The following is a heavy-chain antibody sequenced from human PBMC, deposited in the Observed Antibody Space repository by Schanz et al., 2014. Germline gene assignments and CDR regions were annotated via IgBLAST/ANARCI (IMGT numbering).Heavy chain of an antibody. D-gene: IGHD1-1*01. CDR2: INGDGGIT. CDR1: GFTFSTYA. V-gene: IGHV3-23*01. J-gene: IGHJ6*01. CDR3: VKDPEKDNWSDVEGMDV. Sequence: EVQLLESGGALVQPGGSLRLSCSASGFTFSTYAMSWVRQAPGKGLEWVSAINGDGGITYYADPVKGRFTISRDNSKNTLKLQMKSLRVEDAAVYSCVKDPEKDNWSDVEGMDVWGPGTTVTVSS.